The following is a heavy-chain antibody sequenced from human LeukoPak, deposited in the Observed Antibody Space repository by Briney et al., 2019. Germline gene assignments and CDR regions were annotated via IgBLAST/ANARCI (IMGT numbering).Heavy chain of an antibody. CDR2: IYYSGST. D-gene: IGHD3-22*01. CDR3: ARDFSYDSSGAFDI. CDR1: GGSISSSSYY. V-gene: IGHV4-39*02. J-gene: IGHJ3*02. Sequence: SETLSLTCTVSGGSISSSSYYWGWIRQPPGKGLEWIGSIYYSGSTYYNPSLKSRVTISVDTSKNQFSLKLSSVTAAGTAVYYCARDFSYDSSGAFDIWGQGTMVTVSS.